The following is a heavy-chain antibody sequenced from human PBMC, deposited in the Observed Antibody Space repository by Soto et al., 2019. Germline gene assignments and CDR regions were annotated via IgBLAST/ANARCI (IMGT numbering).Heavy chain of an antibody. CDR2: ISSSGSTI. J-gene: IGHJ6*02. V-gene: IGHV3-48*03. CDR3: ARDDVLGLAPYYGMDV. D-gene: IGHD3-16*01. Sequence: EVQLVESGGGLVQPGGSLRRSCAASGFTFSSYEMNWVRQAPGKGLEWVSYISSSGSTIFYADSVKGRFTISRDNAKNSLYLQMNSLRAEDTAFYYCARDDVLGLAPYYGMDVWGQGTTVTVSS. CDR1: GFTFSSYE.